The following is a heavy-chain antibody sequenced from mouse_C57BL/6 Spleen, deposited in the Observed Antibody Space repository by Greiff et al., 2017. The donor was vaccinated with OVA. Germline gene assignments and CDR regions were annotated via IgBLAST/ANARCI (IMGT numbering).Heavy chain of an antibody. Sequence: QVQLKESGAELVKPGASVKLSCKASGYTFTSYWMHWVKQRPGRGLEWIGRIDPGSGGTKYNEKFKSKATLTVDTPSSTAYMQLSSLTSDDSAVYYWARSEYYDYHFAGFDYWGQGTTLTDSS. V-gene: IGHV1-72*01. CDR1: GYTFTSYW. CDR3: ARSEYYDYHFAGFDY. D-gene: IGHD2-4*01. CDR2: IDPGSGGT. J-gene: IGHJ2*01.